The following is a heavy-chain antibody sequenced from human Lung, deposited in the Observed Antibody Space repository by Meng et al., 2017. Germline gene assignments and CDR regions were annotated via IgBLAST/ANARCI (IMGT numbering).Heavy chain of an antibody. V-gene: IGHV4-34*01. CDR1: GGSFSDYY. D-gene: IGHD4-11*01. Sequence: QVHLQQVGAGLLNPSESLSLTFVVSGGSFSDYYWSWIRQPPGKGLELIGEINHSGSTNYNPSLESRATISVDTSQNNLSLKLTSVTAADSAVYYCARGPTTMAHDFDYWGQGTLVTVSS. CDR3: ARGPTTMAHDFDY. J-gene: IGHJ4*02. CDR2: INHSGST.